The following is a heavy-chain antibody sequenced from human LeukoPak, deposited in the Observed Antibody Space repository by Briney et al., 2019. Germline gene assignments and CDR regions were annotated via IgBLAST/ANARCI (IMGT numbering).Heavy chain of an antibody. CDR2: IYYSGST. CDR1: GGSISSGDYY. Sequence: SETLSLTCTVSGGSISSGDYYWSWIRQPPGKGLEWIGYIYYSGSTYYNPSLKSRVTISVDTSKNQFSLKLSSVTAADTAVYYCARANAAIAVAGTGWYLDLWGRGTLVTVSS. CDR3: ARANAAIAVAGTGWYLDL. D-gene: IGHD6-19*01. J-gene: IGHJ2*01. V-gene: IGHV4-30-4*08.